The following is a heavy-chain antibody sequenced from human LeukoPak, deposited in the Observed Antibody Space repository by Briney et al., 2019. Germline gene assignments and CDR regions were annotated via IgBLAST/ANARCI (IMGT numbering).Heavy chain of an antibody. J-gene: IGHJ4*02. CDR1: GYSTSSASY. CDR2: IYHSGSP. Sequence: SETLSLTCAVSGYSTSSASYWGWIRQPPGKGLEWIGNIYHSGSPYYNPSLKSRVTISVDTSKNQFSLKLSSVTAADMAVYYCARPISSQGYFGVVIGWGQGTLVTVSS. CDR3: ARPISSQGYFGVVIG. V-gene: IGHV4-38-2*01. D-gene: IGHD3-3*01.